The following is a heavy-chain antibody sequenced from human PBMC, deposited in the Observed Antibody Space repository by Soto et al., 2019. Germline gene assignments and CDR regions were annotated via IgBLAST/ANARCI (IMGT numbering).Heavy chain of an antibody. CDR3: ATQITIFGVVMAFDI. J-gene: IGHJ3*02. V-gene: IGHV3-33*01. D-gene: IGHD3-3*01. CDR1: GFTFSSYG. Sequence: VQLVESGGGVVQPGRSLRLSCAASGFTFSSYGMHWVRQAPGKGLEWVAVIWYDGSNKYYADSVKGRFTISRDNSKNTLYLQMNSLRAEDTAVYYCATQITIFGVVMAFDIWGQGTMVTVSS. CDR2: IWYDGSNK.